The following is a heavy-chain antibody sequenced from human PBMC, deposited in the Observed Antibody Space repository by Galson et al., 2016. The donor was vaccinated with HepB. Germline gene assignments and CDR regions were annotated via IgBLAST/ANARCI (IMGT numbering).Heavy chain of an antibody. V-gene: IGHV3-23*01. CDR2: IRDSGDIT. CDR1: GFTFSSYP. D-gene: IGHD3-16*02. Sequence: SLRLSCAASGFTFSSYPMSWVRQAPGKGPEWVSIIRDSGDITYYTDSVKGRFTISRDNSKNTLFLQMNSLRAEDTAVYYCAKGESVIGYYAMDVWGQGTTATVSS. J-gene: IGHJ6*02. CDR3: AKGESVIGYYAMDV.